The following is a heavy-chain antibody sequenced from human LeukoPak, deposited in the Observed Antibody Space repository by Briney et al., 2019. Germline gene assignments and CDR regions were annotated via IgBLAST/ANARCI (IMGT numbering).Heavy chain of an antibody. Sequence: GGSPRLSCAASGFPFSSYWMSWVRQAPGKGLEWVANLNEDGSKRYYVASVKGRFTISRDNAKNSLYLQMDSLTVEDTATYYCARDGRDGFIDYWGQGTLVTVSS. CDR1: GFPFSSYW. D-gene: IGHD5-24*01. V-gene: IGHV3-7*01. CDR2: LNEDGSKR. CDR3: ARDGRDGFIDY. J-gene: IGHJ4*02.